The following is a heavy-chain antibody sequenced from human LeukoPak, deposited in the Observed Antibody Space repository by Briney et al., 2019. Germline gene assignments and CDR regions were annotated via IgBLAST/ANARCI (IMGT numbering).Heavy chain of an antibody. J-gene: IGHJ5*02. CDR1: GGSFSGYY. CDR2: INHSGST. D-gene: IGHD3-10*01. Sequence: SETLSLTCAVYGGSFSGYYWSWIRQPPGKGLEWIGEINHSGSTNYNPSLKSRVTISVDTSKNQFSLKLSSVTAADTAVYYCARGIRVKREINYYGSGSYYMGLTEFDPWGQGTLVTVSS. V-gene: IGHV4-34*01. CDR3: ARGIRVKREINYYGSGSYYMGLTEFDP.